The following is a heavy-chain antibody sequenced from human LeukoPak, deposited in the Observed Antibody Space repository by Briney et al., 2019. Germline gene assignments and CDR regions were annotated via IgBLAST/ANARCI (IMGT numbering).Heavy chain of an antibody. CDR2: INHSGST. Sequence: SETLSLTCAVYGGSFSGYYWSWIRQPPGKGLEWIGEINHSGSTNYNPSLKSRVTISVDTSKSQFSLKLSSVTAADTAVYYCARARLDIVVVPAGYYFDYWGQGTLVTVSS. CDR1: GGSFSGYY. D-gene: IGHD2-2*03. J-gene: IGHJ4*02. V-gene: IGHV4-34*01. CDR3: ARARLDIVVVPAGYYFDY.